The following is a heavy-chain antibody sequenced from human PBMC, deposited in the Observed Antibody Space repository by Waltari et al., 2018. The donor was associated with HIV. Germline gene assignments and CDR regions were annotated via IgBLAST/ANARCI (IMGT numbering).Heavy chain of an antibody. J-gene: IGHJ5*02. V-gene: IGHV3-21*02. Sequence: VQLVESGGGPVKPGESMRLSCGPSGFIFNSYSMTWVRQPPGKGPEWVSSISSSGNFKHYADSVKGRFTISRDNAENSLYLQMNGLRAEDTAIYYCARDSRGSTWSLNWFDPWGQGTLVTVSS. CDR3: ARDSRGSTWSLNWFDP. D-gene: IGHD6-6*01. CDR2: ISSSGNFK. CDR1: GFIFNSYS.